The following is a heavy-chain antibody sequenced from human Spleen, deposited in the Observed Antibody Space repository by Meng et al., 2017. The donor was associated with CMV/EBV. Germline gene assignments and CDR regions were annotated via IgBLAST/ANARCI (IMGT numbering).Heavy chain of an antibody. J-gene: IGHJ4*02. V-gene: IGHV3-30*04. D-gene: IGHD3-3*01. CDR3: AKDRRLGESITTHICPLGY. CDR1: GFTFTTFS. CDR2: ISYDGNDK. Sequence: GESLKISCAASGFTFTTFSVHWVRQAPGKGLEWVADISYDGNDKYYADSVKGRFTISRDNSKNTLYLQMNSLRAEDTAVYYCAKDRRLGESITTHICPLGYWGQGTLVTVSS.